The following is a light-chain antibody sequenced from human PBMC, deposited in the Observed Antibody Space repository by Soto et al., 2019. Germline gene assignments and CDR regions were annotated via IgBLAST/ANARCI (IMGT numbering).Light chain of an antibody. Sequence: DIVMTQSPLSLPVTPGEPASISCRSSQSLLHSNGYKYLDWYLQKPGQSPQLLIYLGSTRASGVPDRFSGSGSGTDFTLNISGVEAEDVGIYYCMEGLQTPYTFGQGTKLEIK. CDR1: QSLLHSNGYKY. J-gene: IGKJ2*01. V-gene: IGKV2-28*01. CDR2: LGS. CDR3: MEGLQTPYT.